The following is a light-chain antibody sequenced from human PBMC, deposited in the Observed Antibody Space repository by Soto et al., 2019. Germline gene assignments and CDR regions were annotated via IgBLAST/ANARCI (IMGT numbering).Light chain of an antibody. J-gene: IGLJ2*01. CDR3: QSFDSRLSGWV. Sequence: SVLTQPPSVSGAPGQRVTISCTGSSSNIGAGYDVHWYQHLPGTAPKLLVHGNNDRPSGVPDRFSASKSDTSASLAITGLHVEDEADYYCQSFDSRLSGWVFGGGTKVTVL. V-gene: IGLV1-40*01. CDR2: GNN. CDR1: SSNIGAGYD.